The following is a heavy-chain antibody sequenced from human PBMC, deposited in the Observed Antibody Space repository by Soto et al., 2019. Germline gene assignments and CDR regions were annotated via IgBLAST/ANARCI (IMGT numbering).Heavy chain of an antibody. D-gene: IGHD3-22*01. J-gene: IGHJ4*02. CDR1: GFTFSNYA. CDR2: ITGTGGST. Sequence: EVQLLESGGGLVQPGGSLRLSCAASGFTFSNYAMSWVRQAPGKGLEWVSGITGTGGSTYYGDSVKGRFTISRDNSKNTLYLQMNSLRAEDTAVYYCAKERGITMVVVTVLLDYWGQGTLVTVSS. V-gene: IGHV3-23*01. CDR3: AKERGITMVVVTVLLDY.